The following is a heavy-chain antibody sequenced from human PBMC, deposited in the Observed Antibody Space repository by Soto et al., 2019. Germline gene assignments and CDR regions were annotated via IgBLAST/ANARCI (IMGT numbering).Heavy chain of an antibody. J-gene: IGHJ5*02. D-gene: IGHD6-13*01. V-gene: IGHV1-69*02. CDR3: AIAQKLAAAGTALGKFDP. Sequence: GASVKVSCKASGGTLSSYTISWVRQAPGQGLEWMGRIIPILGIANYAQKFQGRVTITADKSTSTAYMELSSLRSEDTAVYYCAIAQKLAAAGTALGKFDPWGQGTLVTVSS. CDR1: GGTLSSYT. CDR2: IIPILGIA.